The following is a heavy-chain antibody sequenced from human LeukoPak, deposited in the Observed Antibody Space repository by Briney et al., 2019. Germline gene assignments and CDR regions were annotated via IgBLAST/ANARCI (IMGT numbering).Heavy chain of an antibody. V-gene: IGHV3-53*01. D-gene: IGHD3-22*01. Sequence: PGGSLRLSCAASGFSVRTNYMSWVRQAPGKGLEWVSVIYSGGTIRYADSGKGRFTISRDNSRDTLHPQMNSLRVDDTAVYYCVRAVHHLFYSDSSGYYGDAFDVWGQGTVVTVSS. CDR3: VRAVHHLFYSDSSGYYGDAFDV. CDR1: GFSVRTNY. CDR2: IYSGGTI. J-gene: IGHJ3*01.